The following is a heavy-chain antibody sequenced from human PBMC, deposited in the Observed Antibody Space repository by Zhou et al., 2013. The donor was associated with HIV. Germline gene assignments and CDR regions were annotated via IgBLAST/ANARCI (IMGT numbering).Heavy chain of an antibody. CDR1: GGTFSNYA. CDR2: IIPIFATA. V-gene: IGHV1-69*05. Sequence: QVQLVQSGAEVKKPGSSVRVSCKASGGTFSNYAISWVRQAPGQGLEWMGGIIPIFATANYAQKFQGRVTITTDESTSTAYMELSSLRSEDTAVYYCNRGMQRWVNDAFDIWGQGTMVTVSS. D-gene: IGHD3-16*01. CDR3: NRGMQRWVNDAFDI. J-gene: IGHJ3*02.